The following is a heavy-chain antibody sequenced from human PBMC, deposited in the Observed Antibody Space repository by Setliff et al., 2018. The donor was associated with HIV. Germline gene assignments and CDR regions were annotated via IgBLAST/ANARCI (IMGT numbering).Heavy chain of an antibody. D-gene: IGHD5-12*01. CDR3: AKGASFSGSYFDY. V-gene: IGHV3-23*01. J-gene: IGHJ4*02. CDR1: GFTSSSYA. Sequence: GGSLRLSCAASGFTSSSYAMAWVRQAPGKGLEWVSGITGSGITTYYAGSVKGRFTISRDNSKNTLYLQMNSLRAEDTAIYYCAKGASFSGSYFDYWGQGTLVTVSS. CDR2: ITGSGITT.